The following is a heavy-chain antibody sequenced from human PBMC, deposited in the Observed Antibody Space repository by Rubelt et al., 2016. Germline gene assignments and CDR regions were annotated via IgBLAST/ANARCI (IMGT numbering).Heavy chain of an antibody. Sequence: QVQLVPSGAEVKKPGASVKVSCKASGYTFTKYGMHRVRQAPGQRLEWMGWIDAGNGDTKYSQKLKDRVSITRDASANTAYMELSSLRSEDTAVYYCARANHGDYEDYWGQGTLVTVSS. V-gene: IGHV1-3*01. CDR2: IDAGNGDT. CDR1: GYTFTKYG. CDR3: ARANHGDYEDY. J-gene: IGHJ4*02. D-gene: IGHD4-17*01.